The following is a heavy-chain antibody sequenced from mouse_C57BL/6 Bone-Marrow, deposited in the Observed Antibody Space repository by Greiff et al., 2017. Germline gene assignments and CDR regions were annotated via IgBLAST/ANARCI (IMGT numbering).Heavy chain of an antibody. J-gene: IGHJ3*01. V-gene: IGHV5-6*01. CDR2: ISSGGSYT. D-gene: IGHD1-1*01. Sequence: EVQLVESGGDLVKPGGSLQLSCAASGFTFSSYGMSWVRQTPDKRLEWVATISSGGSYTYYPDSVKGRFTISRDNAKNTLYLQMSSLKSEDTAMYYCATYYGSSPAWVAYWGQGTLVTVSA. CDR3: ATYYGSSPAWVAY. CDR1: GFTFSSYG.